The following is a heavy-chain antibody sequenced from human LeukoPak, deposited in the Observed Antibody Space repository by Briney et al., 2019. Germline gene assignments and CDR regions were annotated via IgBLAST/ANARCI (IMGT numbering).Heavy chain of an antibody. J-gene: IGHJ4*02. CDR1: GFTFSSYG. CDR3: AKDIASRYCSSTSCYTTFDY. CDR2: IRYDGSNK. V-gene: IGHV3-30*02. D-gene: IGHD2-2*01. Sequence: SGGSLRLSCAASGFTFSSYGMHWVRQAPGKGLEWVAFIRYDGSNKYYADSVKGRFTISRDNSKNTLYLQMNSLRAEDTAVYYCAKDIASRYCSSTSCYTTFDYWGQGTLVTVSS.